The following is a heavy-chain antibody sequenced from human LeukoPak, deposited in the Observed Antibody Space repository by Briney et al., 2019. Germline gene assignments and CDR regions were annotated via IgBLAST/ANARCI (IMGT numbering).Heavy chain of an antibody. J-gene: IGHJ4*02. Sequence: PGGSLRVSCAASGFTFRSYAMSWVRQAPGKGLEWVSAISGSGGSTYYADSVKGRFTISRDNSKNTLYLQMNSLRAEDTAVYYCARAPAGYYDFWSGYYLDHWGQGTLVTVSS. CDR1: GFTFRSYA. V-gene: IGHV3-23*01. CDR2: ISGSGGST. CDR3: ARAPAGYYDFWSGYYLDH. D-gene: IGHD3-3*01.